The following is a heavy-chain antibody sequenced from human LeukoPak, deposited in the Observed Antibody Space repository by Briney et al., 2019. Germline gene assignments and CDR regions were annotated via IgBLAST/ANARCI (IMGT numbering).Heavy chain of an antibody. CDR2: IKQDGSEK. J-gene: IGHJ4*02. CDR1: GFTFSNYW. D-gene: IGHD3-10*01. Sequence: SGGSLRLSCAASGFTFSNYWMSWVRQAPGKGLEWVANIKQDGSEKYYVDSVKGRFTISRDNAKNSLYLQMNSLRAEDTAVYYCGRGRVRYYFDYWGQGTLVTVSS. CDR3: GRGRVRYYFDY. V-gene: IGHV3-7*01.